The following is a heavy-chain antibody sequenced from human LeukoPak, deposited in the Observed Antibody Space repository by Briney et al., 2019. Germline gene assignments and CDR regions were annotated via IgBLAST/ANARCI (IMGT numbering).Heavy chain of an antibody. J-gene: IGHJ3*02. V-gene: IGHV3-66*01. CDR2: IYSGGST. CDR3: ARAPPIVVVTAILPDAFDI. CDR1: GFTVSSNY. D-gene: IGHD2-21*02. Sequence: GGSLRPSCAASGFTVSSNYMSWVRQAPGKGLEWASVIYSGGSTYYADSVKGRFTISRDNSKNTLYLQMNSLRAEDTAVYYCARAPPIVVVTAILPDAFDIWGQGTMVTVSS.